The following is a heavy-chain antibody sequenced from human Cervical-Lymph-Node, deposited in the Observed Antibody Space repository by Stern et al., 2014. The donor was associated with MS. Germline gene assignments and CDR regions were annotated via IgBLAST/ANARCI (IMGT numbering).Heavy chain of an antibody. D-gene: IGHD6-19*01. Sequence: VQLVESGPEVKKPGTSVKVSCKASGFTFTSSAVQWVRQARGQRLEWIGWIVVGSGNTNYAQKFQERVTITRDMSTSTAYMELSSLRSEDTAVYYCAAVRIAVAGSYFDYWGQGTLVTVSS. J-gene: IGHJ4*02. CDR3: AAVRIAVAGSYFDY. CDR2: IVVGSGNT. V-gene: IGHV1-58*01. CDR1: GFTFTSSA.